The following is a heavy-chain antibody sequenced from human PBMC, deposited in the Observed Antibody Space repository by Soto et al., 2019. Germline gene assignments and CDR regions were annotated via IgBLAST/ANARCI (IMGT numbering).Heavy chain of an antibody. CDR3: ARPLTGYCSGGSCYAVSSGHDAFDI. Sequence: SVKVSCKASGGTFSSYAISWVRQAPGQGLEWMGGIIPIFGTANYAQKFQGRVTITADKSTSTAYMELSSLRSEDTAVYYCARPLTGYCSGGSCYAVSSGHDAFDIRGQGTMVTVSS. CDR1: GGTFSSYA. V-gene: IGHV1-69*06. CDR2: IIPIFGTA. D-gene: IGHD2-15*01. J-gene: IGHJ3*02.